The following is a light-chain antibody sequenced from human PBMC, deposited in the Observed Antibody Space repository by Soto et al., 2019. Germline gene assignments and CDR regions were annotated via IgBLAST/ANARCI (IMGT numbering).Light chain of an antibody. CDR2: AAS. J-gene: IGKJ3*01. CDR3: QQSYSLPFT. V-gene: IGKV1-39*01. CDR1: QNISNY. Sequence: DIQMTQSPSSLSASVGDRVTITCRASQNISNYLNWYQLKPGKAPKLLIYAASNLQSGVPSRFSGSGSGTDFTLTVSSLQPDDFATYYCQQSYSLPFTFGPGTKVDIK.